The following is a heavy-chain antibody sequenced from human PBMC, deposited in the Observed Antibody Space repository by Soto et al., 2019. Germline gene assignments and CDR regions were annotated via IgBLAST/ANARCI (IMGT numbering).Heavy chain of an antibody. CDR1: GFTFSSYA. Sequence: QVQLVESGGGVVQPGRSLRLSCAASGFTFSSYAMHWVRQAPGKGLEWVAVISYDGRNKYYADSVKGRFTISRDNSKNTLYLQMNSLRDEDTTVYYCAREIERLLGYWGQGTLVTVSS. V-gene: IGHV3-30*04. D-gene: IGHD3-3*01. CDR3: AREIERLLGY. J-gene: IGHJ4*02. CDR2: ISYDGRNK.